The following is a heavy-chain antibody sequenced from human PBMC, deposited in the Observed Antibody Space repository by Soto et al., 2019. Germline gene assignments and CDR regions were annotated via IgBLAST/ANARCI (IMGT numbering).Heavy chain of an antibody. Sequence: QVQLVESGGGVVQPGRSLRLSCAASGFTFSSYGMHWVRQAPGKGLEWVAVIWYDGSNKYYADSVTGRFTISRDNSKNTLYVQMHSLRAEATAVHYCARDPVRLLQFPPDYWGQGTLVTVSS. CDR3: ARDPVRLLQFPPDY. D-gene: IGHD2-21*01. CDR1: GFTFSSYG. CDR2: IWYDGSNK. J-gene: IGHJ4*02. V-gene: IGHV3-33*01.